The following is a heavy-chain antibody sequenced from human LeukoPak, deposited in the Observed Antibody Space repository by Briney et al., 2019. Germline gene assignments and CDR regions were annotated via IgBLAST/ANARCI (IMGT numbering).Heavy chain of an antibody. CDR2: INPNSGGT. D-gene: IGHD6-13*01. Sequence: ASVKVSCKASGYTFTGYYTHWVRQAPGQGLEWMGWINPNSGGTNYAQKFQGRVTMTRDTSISTAYMELSRLRSDDTAVYYCARDNQRYSSSWYAYWGQGTLVTVSS. V-gene: IGHV1-2*02. CDR1: GYTFTGYY. CDR3: ARDNQRYSSSWYAY. J-gene: IGHJ4*02.